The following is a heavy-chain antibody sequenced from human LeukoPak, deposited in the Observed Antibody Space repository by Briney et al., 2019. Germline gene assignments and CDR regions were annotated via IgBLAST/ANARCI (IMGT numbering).Heavy chain of an antibody. CDR1: GGSITSYY. Sequence: SGTLSLTCTVSGGSITSYYWSWIRQPAGKGLEWIGRIYTSGNTNFNPSLKSRVSMSIDTSKNQFSLDLSSVTAADTALYYCASIAAAGVYFDYWGQGTLVTVSS. J-gene: IGHJ4*02. V-gene: IGHV4-4*07. CDR3: ASIAAAGVYFDY. CDR2: IYTSGNT. D-gene: IGHD6-13*01.